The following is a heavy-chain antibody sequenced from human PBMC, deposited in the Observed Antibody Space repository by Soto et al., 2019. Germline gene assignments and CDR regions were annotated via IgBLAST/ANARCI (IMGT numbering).Heavy chain of an antibody. J-gene: IGHJ4*02. CDR3: ARDYDSSGYPRYYFDY. CDR2: IWYDGSNK. Sequence: GGSLRLSCAASGFPCSSYGMHWVRQAPGKGLEWVAVIWYDGSNKYYADSVKGRFTTSRDNSKNTLYLQMNSLRAEDTAVYYCARDYDSSGYPRYYFDYWGQGTLVTVSS. V-gene: IGHV3-33*01. CDR1: GFPCSSYG. D-gene: IGHD3-22*01.